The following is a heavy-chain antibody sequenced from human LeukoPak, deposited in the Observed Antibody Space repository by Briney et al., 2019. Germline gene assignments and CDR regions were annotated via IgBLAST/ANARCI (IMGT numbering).Heavy chain of an antibody. V-gene: IGHV3-66*01. CDR3: ARASAYYYDSSGYYYFDY. Sequence: GRSLRLSCAASGFTVSSNYMSWVRQAPGKGLEWVSVIYSGGSTYYADSVKGRFTISRDNSKNTLYLQMNSLRAEDTAVYYCARASAYYYDSSGYYYFDYWGQGTLVTVSS. CDR1: GFTVSSNY. CDR2: IYSGGST. J-gene: IGHJ4*02. D-gene: IGHD3-22*01.